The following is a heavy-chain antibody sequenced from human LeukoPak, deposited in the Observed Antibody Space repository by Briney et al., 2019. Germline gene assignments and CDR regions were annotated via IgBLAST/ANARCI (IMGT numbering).Heavy chain of an antibody. J-gene: IGHJ4*02. CDR2: IYSGGST. CDR1: GFTVSSNY. V-gene: IGHV3-53*01. CDR3: ARYPSDQYYFDY. Sequence: GGSLRLSCAASGFTVSSNYMSWVRQAPAKGLECASVIYSGGSTYYADSVKGRFTISRDNSKNTLYLQMNSLRAEDTAVYYCARYPSDQYYFDYWGQGTLVTVSS.